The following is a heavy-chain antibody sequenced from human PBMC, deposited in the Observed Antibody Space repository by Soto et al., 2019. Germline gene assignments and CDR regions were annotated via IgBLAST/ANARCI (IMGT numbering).Heavy chain of an antibody. D-gene: IGHD3-22*01. CDR3: VREQLYYNDVFGRPLNGFDL. Sequence: AVKASCTSSGYTFTSYHMTWLRQAPGQRREWMGWINAGNGGTRYSQKFQGRVSITRDTSASTAYMQLNSLGAEDTALYYCVREQLYYNDVFGRPLNGFDLWGQGTMVTVSS. V-gene: IGHV1-3*01. J-gene: IGHJ3*01. CDR1: GYTFTSYH. CDR2: INAGNGGT.